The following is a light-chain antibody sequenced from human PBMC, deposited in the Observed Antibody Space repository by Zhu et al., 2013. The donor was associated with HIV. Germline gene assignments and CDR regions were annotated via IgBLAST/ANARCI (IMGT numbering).Light chain of an antibody. J-gene: IGKJ4*01. Sequence: EIVLTQSPGTLSLSPGEKVTLSCRASQSVRNNYLAWYQQKAGRAPRLVIYGASTLQPGVPSRFSGSGSGTGFTLTISNLQPEDVAIYFCQNXNSVPLTFGGGTKVEIK. CDR3: QNXNSVPLT. CDR1: QSVRNNY. CDR2: GAS. V-gene: IGKV3-20*01.